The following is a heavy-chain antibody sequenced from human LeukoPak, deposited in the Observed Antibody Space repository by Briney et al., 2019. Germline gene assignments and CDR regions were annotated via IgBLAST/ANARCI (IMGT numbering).Heavy chain of an antibody. CDR1: GFTFSSYS. CDR2: ISSSSYI. Sequence: GGSLRLSCAASGFTFSSYSMNWVRQAPGKGLEWVSSISSSSYIYYADSVKGRFTISRDNDKNSLYLQMNSLRAEDTAVYYCARDVGGWFDPWGQGTLVTVSS. V-gene: IGHV3-21*01. CDR3: ARDVGGWFDP. J-gene: IGHJ5*02. D-gene: IGHD1-26*01.